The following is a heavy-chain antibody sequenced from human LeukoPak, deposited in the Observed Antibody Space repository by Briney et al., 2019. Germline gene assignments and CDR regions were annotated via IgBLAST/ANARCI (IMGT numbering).Heavy chain of an antibody. D-gene: IGHD1-26*01. CDR1: GYTFTSYG. J-gene: IGHJ4*02. CDR2: INAYNGNT. V-gene: IGHV1-18*01. CDR3: ARDSGGSYYY. Sequence: ASVKVSCKASGYTFTSYGMSWVRQAPGQGLGWMGWINAYNGNTNYAQKLQGRVTMTTDTSTSTVYMDLRSLRSDDTAVYFCARDSGGSYYYWGQGTLVTVSS.